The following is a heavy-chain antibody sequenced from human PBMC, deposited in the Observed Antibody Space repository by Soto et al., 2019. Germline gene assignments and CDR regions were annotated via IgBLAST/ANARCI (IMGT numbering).Heavy chain of an antibody. CDR1: GYTFTSYG. CDR3: VLYYDFWSGYYIRYNSDY. D-gene: IGHD3-3*01. J-gene: IGHJ4*02. CDR2: ISAYNGNT. Sequence: ASVKVSFKASGYTFTSYGISWVRQAPGQGLEWMGWISAYNGNTNYAQKLQGRVTMTTDTSTSTAYMELRSLRSDDTAVYYCVLYYDFWSGYYIRYNSDYWGQGTLVTVSS. V-gene: IGHV1-18*01.